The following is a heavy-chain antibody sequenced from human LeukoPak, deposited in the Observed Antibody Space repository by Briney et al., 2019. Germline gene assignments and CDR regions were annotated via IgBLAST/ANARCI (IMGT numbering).Heavy chain of an antibody. V-gene: IGHV3-7*03. D-gene: IGHD3-16*01. J-gene: IGHJ4*02. Sequence: GGSLRLSCAASGFTFSSYWMSRVRQAPGKGLEWVANIKQDGSEKYYVDSVKGRFTISRDNAKNSLYLQMNSLRAEDTAVYYCARDNMITFGGVTAFDYWGQGTLVTVSS. CDR1: GFTFSSYW. CDR2: IKQDGSEK. CDR3: ARDNMITFGGVTAFDY.